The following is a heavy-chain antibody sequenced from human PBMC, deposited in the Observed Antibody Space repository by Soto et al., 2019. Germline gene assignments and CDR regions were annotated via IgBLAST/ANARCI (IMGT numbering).Heavy chain of an antibody. CDR1: GGSFSGYY. V-gene: IGHV4-34*01. Sequence: SETLSLTCAGYGGSFSGYYWSWIRQPPGKGLEWIGEINHSGSTNYNPSLKSRVTISVDTSKNQFSLKLSSVTAADTAVYYCARNPNYDFWSGYYKYNWFDPWGQGTLVTVSS. CDR3: ARNPNYDFWSGYYKYNWFDP. J-gene: IGHJ5*02. D-gene: IGHD3-3*01. CDR2: INHSGST.